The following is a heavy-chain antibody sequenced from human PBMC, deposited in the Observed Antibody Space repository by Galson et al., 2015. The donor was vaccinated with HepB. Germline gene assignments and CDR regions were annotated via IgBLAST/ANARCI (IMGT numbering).Heavy chain of an antibody. D-gene: IGHD4-23*01. CDR1: GGSISSYY. CDR3: ARSDDGGSIDD. J-gene: IGHJ4*02. V-gene: IGHV4-59*08. CDR2: IYYNGST. Sequence: ETLSLTCPVSGGSISSYYWSWIRQPPGKGLQWIGFIYYNGSTNYSPSLRSRVTISVDTSKNQFSLKVSSVTAADTAVYYCARSDDGGSIDDWGQGTLVTVSS.